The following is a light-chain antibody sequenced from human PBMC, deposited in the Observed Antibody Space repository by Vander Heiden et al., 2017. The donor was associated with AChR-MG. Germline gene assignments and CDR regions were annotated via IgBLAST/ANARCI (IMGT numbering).Light chain of an antibody. J-gene: IGKJ2*01. CDR3: QQYNNWPYT. CDR1: QSVSSN. CDR2: GAS. V-gene: IGKV3-15*01. Sequence: IVMTQSPVTLSVSSGERATLSCRASQSVSSNLAWYQQKPGQAPRLLIYGASTRATGIPARFSGSGSGTEFTLTISSLQSEDFAVYYCQQYNNWPYTFGQGTKLEI.